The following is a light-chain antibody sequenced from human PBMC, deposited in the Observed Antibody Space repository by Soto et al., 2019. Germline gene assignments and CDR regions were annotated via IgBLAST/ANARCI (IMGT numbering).Light chain of an antibody. J-gene: IGLJ1*01. Sequence: QSELTEPPSASGSAGQSVTIYCTGTSSDVGGYNYVSWYQQHPGKAPKLMIYEVSKRPSGVPDRFSGSKSGNTASLTVSGLQPEDEADYYCSSYAGSNKSVFGTGTKVTVL. CDR2: EVS. CDR1: SSDVGGYNY. V-gene: IGLV2-8*01. CDR3: SSYAGSNKSV.